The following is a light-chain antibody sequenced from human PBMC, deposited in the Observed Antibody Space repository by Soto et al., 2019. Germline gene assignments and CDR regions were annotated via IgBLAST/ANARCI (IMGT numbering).Light chain of an antibody. J-gene: IGKJ1*01. V-gene: IGKV3-15*01. CDR3: QQYTNGPWT. CDR1: RRISTGD. CDR2: GAS. Sequence: RLTLSWRDGRRISTGDLAWYQQKPGQAPRLLIYGASTRATSIPDRFSGSGSGTDFTLTISSLESEDFAVYYCQQYTNGPWTFGQGTKVDIK.